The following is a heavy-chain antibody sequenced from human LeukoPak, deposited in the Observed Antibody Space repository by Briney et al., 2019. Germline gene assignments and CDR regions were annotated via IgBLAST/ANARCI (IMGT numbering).Heavy chain of an antibody. CDR2: IYPGNART. Sequence: GESLKIPCKGSGYSFTSYWIGWLRRMPGKGLEWMGIIYPGNARTRYRPSFKGRVTISADKSINTAYLQWSSLKASDTAMYYCASFSEGKDTDFDHWGQGTLVTVSS. CDR3: ASFSEGKDTDFDH. V-gene: IGHV5-51*01. D-gene: IGHD2-15*01. J-gene: IGHJ4*02. CDR1: GYSFTSYW.